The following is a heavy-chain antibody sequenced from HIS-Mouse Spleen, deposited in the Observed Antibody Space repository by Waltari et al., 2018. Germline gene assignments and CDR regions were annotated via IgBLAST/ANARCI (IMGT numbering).Heavy chain of an antibody. CDR2: ISWNSGSI. D-gene: IGHD6-6*01. CDR3: AKDLRPAYSSSPYFDY. CDR1: GFTFDDYA. Sequence: EVQLVESGGGLVQPGRSLRLSCAASGFTFDDYAMPWVRQAPGKGLECVSGISWNSGSIGYADSVKGRFTISRDNAKNSLYLQMNSLRAEDTALYYCAKDLRPAYSSSPYFDYWGQGTLVTVSS. J-gene: IGHJ4*02. V-gene: IGHV3-9*01.